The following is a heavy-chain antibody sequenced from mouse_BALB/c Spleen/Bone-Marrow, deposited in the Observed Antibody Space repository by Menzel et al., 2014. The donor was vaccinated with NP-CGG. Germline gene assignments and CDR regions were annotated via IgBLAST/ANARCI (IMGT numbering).Heavy chain of an antibody. J-gene: IGHJ3*01. Sequence: EVQLVESGGGLVQPGGSLKLSCAASGFDFSGFWMGGVRQAPGKGLEWIGEINPDSSTINYTPSLKDRFIISRDNAKNTLYLQMSKVRSEDTALYYCGRLGCYGGFAYWGQGTLVTVSA. V-gene: IGHV4-1*02. CDR3: GRLGCYGGFAY. CDR2: INPDSSTI. CDR1: GFDFSGFW. D-gene: IGHD1-1*02.